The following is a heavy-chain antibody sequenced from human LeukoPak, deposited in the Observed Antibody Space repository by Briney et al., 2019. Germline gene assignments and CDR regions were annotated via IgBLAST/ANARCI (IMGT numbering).Heavy chain of an antibody. CDR2: MNPNNGNK. J-gene: IGHJ6*03. CDR3: ARVCHYYGSGSSYTYYYYYMDV. Sequence: GSVKVSCKASGYTFNSYDINWVRQAPGQGLEWMGGMNPNNGNKAYAQKFQGRVTITRNNSKSTAYMEMSSLRSEDTALYYFARVCHYYGSGSSYTYYYYYMDVWGKGTAVTVSS. V-gene: IGHV1-8*03. CDR1: GYTFNSYD. D-gene: IGHD3-10*01.